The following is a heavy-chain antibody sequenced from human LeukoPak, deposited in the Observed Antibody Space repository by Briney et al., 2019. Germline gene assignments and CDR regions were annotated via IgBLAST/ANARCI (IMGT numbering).Heavy chain of an antibody. CDR2: IYYSGST. J-gene: IGHJ4*02. D-gene: IGHD6-19*01. V-gene: IGHV4-61*01. Sequence: SETLSLTCTVSGGSVSSGSYYWSWIRQPPGKGLEWIGYIYYSGSTNYNPSLKSRVTISVDTSKNQFSLKLSSVTAADTAMYHCARVSYSSSSYWGQGTLVTVSS. CDR3: ARVSYSSSSY. CDR1: GGSVSSGSYY.